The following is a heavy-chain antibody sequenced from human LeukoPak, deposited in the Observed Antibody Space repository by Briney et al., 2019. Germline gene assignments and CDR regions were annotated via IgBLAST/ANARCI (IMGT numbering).Heavy chain of an antibody. CDR2: IYYSGST. CDR1: GGSISSYY. CDR3: ARDLGVAAASNWFDP. V-gene: IGHV4-59*01. J-gene: IGHJ5*02. D-gene: IGHD6-13*01. Sequence: PSETLSLTCTVSGGSISSYYWSWIRQPPGKGLEWIGYIYYSGSTNYNPSLKSRVTISVDTSKNQFSLKLSSVTAADTAVYYCARDLGVAAASNWFDPWGQGTLVTVSS.